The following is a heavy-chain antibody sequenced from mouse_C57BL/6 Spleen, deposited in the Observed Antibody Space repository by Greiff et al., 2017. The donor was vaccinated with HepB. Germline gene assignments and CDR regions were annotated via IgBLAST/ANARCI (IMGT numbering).Heavy chain of an antibody. D-gene: IGHD3-2*02. CDR3: ARLDSSDAMDY. V-gene: IGHV5-6*01. Sequence: EVQRVESGGDLVKPGGSLKLSCAASGFTFSSYGMSWVRPTPDKRLEWVATISSGGSYTYYPDSVKGRFTISRDNAKNTLYLQMSSLKSEDTAMYYCARLDSSDAMDYWGQGTSVTVSS. CDR2: ISSGGSYT. J-gene: IGHJ4*01. CDR1: GFTFSSYG.